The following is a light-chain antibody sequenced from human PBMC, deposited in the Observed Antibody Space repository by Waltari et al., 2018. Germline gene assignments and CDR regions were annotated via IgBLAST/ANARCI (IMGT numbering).Light chain of an antibody. CDR1: QGISNS. V-gene: IGKV1-NL1*01. J-gene: IGKJ3*01. CDR2: AAS. Sequence: DIQMTQSPSSLSASVGDRVTITCRASQGISNSLAWYQQKTGKAPKLLLYAASRLESGVPSRFSGSGSGTDYTLTISSLQPEDFATYYCQQGFTFGPGTKVDIK. CDR3: QQGFT.